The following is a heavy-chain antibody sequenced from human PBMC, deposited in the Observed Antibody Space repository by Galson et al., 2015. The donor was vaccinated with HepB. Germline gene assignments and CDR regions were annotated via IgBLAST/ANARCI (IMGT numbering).Heavy chain of an antibody. CDR2: IRQDGGEI. Sequence: SLRLSCAASGFTFSRYWMSWVRQAPGKGLEWVANIRQDGGEIYYVDSVKGRFTISRDNAKNSLYLQMHSLRAEDTAVYYCARDRTWNDYWGQGTLVTVSS. CDR3: ARDRTWNDY. J-gene: IGHJ4*02. D-gene: IGHD1-1*01. CDR1: GFTFSRYW. V-gene: IGHV3-7*01.